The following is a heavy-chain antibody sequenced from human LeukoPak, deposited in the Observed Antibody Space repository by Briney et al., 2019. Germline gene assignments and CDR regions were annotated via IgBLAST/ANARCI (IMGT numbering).Heavy chain of an antibody. CDR3: ASYYYDSSGHEDY. CDR2: IYPGDSDT. D-gene: IGHD3-22*01. Sequence: GESLKISCKISGYKLTNNWIGWVRQVPGKGLEWMGIIYPGDSDTRYSPSSQGQVTISADKSISTAYLQWSSLKASDTAMYYCASYYYDSSGHEDYWGQGTLVTVSS. V-gene: IGHV5-51*01. J-gene: IGHJ4*02. CDR1: GYKLTNNW.